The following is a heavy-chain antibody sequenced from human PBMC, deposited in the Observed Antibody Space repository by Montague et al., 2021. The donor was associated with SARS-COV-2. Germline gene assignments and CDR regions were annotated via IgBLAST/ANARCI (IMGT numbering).Heavy chain of an antibody. CDR3: ASLGPYDSSGYFIPEGGMDV. CDR1: GFTFSRYA. J-gene: IGHJ6*02. CDR2: LSYDGSNK. V-gene: IGHV3-30*04. Sequence: SLRLSCAASGFTFSRYAMHLVRQAPGKGLEWVAVLSYDGSNKYYXXSLKVLFTISRDNSKNTLYLQMNSLRAEDTAVYYCASLGPYDSSGYFIPEGGMDVWGQGTTITVSS. D-gene: IGHD3-22*01.